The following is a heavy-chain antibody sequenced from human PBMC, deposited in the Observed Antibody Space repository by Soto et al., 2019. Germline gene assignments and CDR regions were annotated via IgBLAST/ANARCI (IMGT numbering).Heavy chain of an antibody. D-gene: IGHD4-4*01. CDR1: GYSFDDYG. CDR2: ISAYNGNT. V-gene: IGHV1-18*01. Sequence: QVQLVQSGGEGKKPGASVKVACKASGYSFDDYGISWVRQVPGQGIEWMGWISAYNGNTNFAQRFQGRVTVTTDTSTSTAYMEVRSLRSDDTAVYCCGRTESAFYSNIMRGMDVWGHGTTVTVSS. J-gene: IGHJ6*02. CDR3: GRTESAFYSNIMRGMDV.